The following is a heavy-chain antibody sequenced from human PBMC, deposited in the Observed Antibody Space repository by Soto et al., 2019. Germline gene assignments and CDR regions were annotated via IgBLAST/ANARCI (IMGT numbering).Heavy chain of an antibody. CDR3: AGTVFNAHGDYVPSSDF. CDR1: DDSLSSYY. CDR2: IYYSGST. D-gene: IGHD3-16*01. J-gene: IGHJ4*01. Sequence: PSGNVSLTCTVYDDSLSSYYRCCTGLPPGKGLEWIGYIYYSGSTNYNPSLKSRVTISVDTSKNQFSLKLSSVTAADTAVYYCAGTVFNAHGDYVPSSDFWGQGTLVT. V-gene: IGHV4-59*08.